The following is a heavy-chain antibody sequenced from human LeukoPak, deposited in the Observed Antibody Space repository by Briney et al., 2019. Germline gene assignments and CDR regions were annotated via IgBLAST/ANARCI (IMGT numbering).Heavy chain of an antibody. D-gene: IGHD2-15*01. Sequence: SGGSLRLSCAASGFTFSSYAMSWVRQAPGKGLEWVSAISGSGGSTYYADSVKGRFTISRDNSKNTLYLQMNSLRAEDTAVYYCAKAHIVVVVAATHVDYWGLGTLVTVSS. CDR1: GFTFSSYA. CDR3: AKAHIVVVVAATHVDY. V-gene: IGHV3-23*01. J-gene: IGHJ4*02. CDR2: ISGSGGST.